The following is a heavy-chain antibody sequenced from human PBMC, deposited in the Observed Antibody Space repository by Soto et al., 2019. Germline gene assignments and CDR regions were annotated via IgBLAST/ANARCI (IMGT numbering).Heavy chain of an antibody. CDR1: GGSISSYY. J-gene: IGHJ5*02. D-gene: IGHD2-15*01. Sequence: PLETLSLTCTVSGGSISSYYWSWIRQPPGKGLEWIGYIYYSGSTNYNPSLKSRVTTSVDTSKNQFSLKLSSVTAADTAVYYCAGGNYCSGGSCYSKTPNWFDPWGQGTLVTVSS. V-gene: IGHV4-59*08. CDR3: AGGNYCSGGSCYSKTPNWFDP. CDR2: IYYSGST.